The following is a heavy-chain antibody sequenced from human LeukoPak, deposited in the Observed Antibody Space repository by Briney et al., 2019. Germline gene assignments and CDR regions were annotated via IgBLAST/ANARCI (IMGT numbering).Heavy chain of an antibody. J-gene: IGHJ5*02. CDR2: IKPDGSDK. CDR3: ARDLGQYYDTSDNWFDP. CDR1: GFTFSSYW. Sequence: QTGGSLRLSCAASGFTFSSYWMSWVRQAPGKGLEWVANIKPDGSDKYYVDSVEGRFTISRDNAKNSLYLQMNSLRAEDTAVYYCARDLGQYYDTSDNWFDPWGQGTLVTVSS. V-gene: IGHV3-7*01. D-gene: IGHD3-22*01.